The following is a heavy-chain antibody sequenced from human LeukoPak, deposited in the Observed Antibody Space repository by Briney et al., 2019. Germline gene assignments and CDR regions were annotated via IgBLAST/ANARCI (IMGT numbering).Heavy chain of an antibody. J-gene: IGHJ4*02. D-gene: IGHD6-6*01. CDR2: IKQDGSVK. Sequence: PGGSLRLSCAASGFTFTNYWMTWVRQAPGKELEWVANIKQDGSVKYYVDSVKGRFTISRDNAKNSLYLQMNSLRAEDTAVYNCARIGYSSSSLDFWGRGTLVTVSS. CDR3: ARIGYSSSSLDF. V-gene: IGHV3-7*03. CDR1: GFTFTNYW.